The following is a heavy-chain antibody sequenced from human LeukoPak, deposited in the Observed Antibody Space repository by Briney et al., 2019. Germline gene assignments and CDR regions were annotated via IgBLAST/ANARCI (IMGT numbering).Heavy chain of an antibody. Sequence: SETLSLTCTVSGGSISSSSYYWSWIRQPAGKGLEWIGRIYTSGSTNYNPSLKSRVTMSVDTSKNQFSLKLSSVTAADTAVYYCAGVPVYDILTGYFDYWGQGTLVTVSS. V-gene: IGHV4-61*02. D-gene: IGHD3-9*01. CDR1: GGSISSSSYY. CDR2: IYTSGST. CDR3: AGVPVYDILTGYFDY. J-gene: IGHJ4*02.